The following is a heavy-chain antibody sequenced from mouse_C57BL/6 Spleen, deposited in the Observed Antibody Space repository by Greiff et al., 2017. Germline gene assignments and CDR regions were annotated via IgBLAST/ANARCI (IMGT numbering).Heavy chain of an antibody. CDR3: AREGLYYYAMDY. V-gene: IGHV1-53*01. J-gene: IGHJ4*01. CDR2: INPSNGGT. D-gene: IGHD1-1*02. CDR1: GYTFTSYW. Sequence: QVQLKQPGTELVKPGASVKLSCKASGYTFTSYWMHWVKQRPGQGLEWIGNINPSNGGTNYNEKFKSKATLTVDKSSSTAYMQLSSLTSEDSAVYYCAREGLYYYAMDYWGQGTSVTVSS.